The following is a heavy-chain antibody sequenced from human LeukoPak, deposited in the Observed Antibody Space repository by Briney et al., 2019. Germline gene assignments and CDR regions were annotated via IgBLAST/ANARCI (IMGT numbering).Heavy chain of an antibody. CDR2: ISGSSSTI. CDR3: ARESLGYCSGSTCYYFYMDF. V-gene: IGHV3-48*04. D-gene: IGHD2-15*01. CDR1: GFSFSSYS. J-gene: IGHJ6*03. Sequence: GGSLRLSCAASGFSFSSYSMNWVRQAPGKGLEWLSYISGSSSTIYYADSVKGRFTISRDNAKNSLYLQMNSLRAEDTAVYYCARESLGYCSGSTCYYFYMDFWGKGTTVTVSS.